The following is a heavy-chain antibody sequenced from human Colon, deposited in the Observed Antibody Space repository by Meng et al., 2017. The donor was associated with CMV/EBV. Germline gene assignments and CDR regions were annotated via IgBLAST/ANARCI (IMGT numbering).Heavy chain of an antibody. CDR2: ISSSSSYI. V-gene: IGHV3-21*01. CDR1: GFTVSSNY. J-gene: IGHJ6*02. CDR3: AREYGIWDSSGYYYPYYYYGMDV. D-gene: IGHD3-22*01. Sequence: GESLKISCAASGFTVSSNYMTWVRQAPGKGLEWVSSISSSSSYIYYADSVKGRFTISRDNAKNSLYLQMNSLRAEDTAVYYCAREYGIWDSSGYYYPYYYYGMDVWGQGTTVTVSS.